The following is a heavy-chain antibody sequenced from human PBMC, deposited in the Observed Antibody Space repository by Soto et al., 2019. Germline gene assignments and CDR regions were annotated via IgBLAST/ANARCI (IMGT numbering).Heavy chain of an antibody. D-gene: IGHD1-26*01. CDR3: AKEGEYSGSPIFDY. CDR2: ISYDGSNK. Sequence: QVQLVESGGGVVQPGRSPRLSCAASGFTFSSYGMHWVRQAPGKGLEWVAVISYDGSNKYYADSVKGRFTISRDNSKNTLYLQMNSLRAEDTAVYYCAKEGEYSGSPIFDYWGQGTLVTVSS. CDR1: GFTFSSYG. J-gene: IGHJ4*02. V-gene: IGHV3-30*18.